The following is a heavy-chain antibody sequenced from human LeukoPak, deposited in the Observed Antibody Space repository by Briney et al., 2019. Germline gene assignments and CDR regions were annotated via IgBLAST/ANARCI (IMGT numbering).Heavy chain of an antibody. CDR2: INNVGSST. CDR1: GYTFSTYW. V-gene: IGHV3-74*01. CDR3: ARGLYYGMDV. Sequence: GGSLRLSCAGSGYTFSTYWMHWVRQVPGKRLVWVSRINNVGSSTTYADSVKGRFTISTDNAKNTLYLQMNSLRVEDTAVYYCARGLYYGMDVWGQGPTVTVSS. J-gene: IGHJ6*02.